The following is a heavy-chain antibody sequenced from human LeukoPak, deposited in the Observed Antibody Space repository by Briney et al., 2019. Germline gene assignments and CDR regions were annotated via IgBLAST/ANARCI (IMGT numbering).Heavy chain of an antibody. V-gene: IGHV1-18*01. J-gene: IGHJ5*02. CDR2: ISAYNGNT. D-gene: IGHD2-15*01. CDR1: GYTFTSYG. Sequence: ASVKVFCKASGYTFTSYGISWVRQAPGQGLEWMGWISAYNGNTNYAQKLQGRVTMTTDTSTSTAYMELRSLRSDDTAVYYCARVPYCSGGSCSGNWFDPWGQGTLVTVSS. CDR3: ARVPYCSGGSCSGNWFDP.